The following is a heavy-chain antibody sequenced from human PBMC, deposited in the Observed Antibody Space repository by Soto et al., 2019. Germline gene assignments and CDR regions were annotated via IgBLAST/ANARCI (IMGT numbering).Heavy chain of an antibody. CDR3: AAPPRY. CDR1: GGSISSYY. CDR2: IYDSGST. V-gene: IGHV4-59*01. J-gene: IGHJ4*02. Sequence: QVQLQESGPGLVKPSETLSLTCTVSGGSISSYYWSWIRQPPGKGLEWIGYIYDSGSTNYNPSLKSRVTISVDTSKNQFSLKLTSGTAADTAVYYCAAPPRYWGQGTLVTVSS.